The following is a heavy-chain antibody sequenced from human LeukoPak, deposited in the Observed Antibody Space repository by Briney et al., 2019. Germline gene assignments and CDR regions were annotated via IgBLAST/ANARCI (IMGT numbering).Heavy chain of an antibody. V-gene: IGHV3-33*01. CDR3: ARDLTYGDPGG. J-gene: IGHJ4*02. D-gene: IGHD4-17*01. Sequence: GGSLRLSCAASGFTFSNYGMHWVRQAPGKGLEWVAVIWYDGSQKYYTDSVKGRVTISRDNSKNTLYLQMNSLRAEDTAVYYCARDLTYGDPGGWGQGTLVTVSS. CDR2: IWYDGSQK. CDR1: GFTFSNYG.